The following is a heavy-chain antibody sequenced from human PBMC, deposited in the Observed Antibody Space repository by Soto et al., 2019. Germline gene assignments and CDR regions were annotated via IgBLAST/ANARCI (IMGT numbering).Heavy chain of an antibody. CDR3: ARDLYCSSTSCYLGGADYYYGMDV. Sequence: GGSLRLSCAASGFTFSSYGMHWVRKAPGKGLEWVAVIWYDGSNKYYADSVKGRFTISRDNSKNTLYLQMNSLRAEDTAVYYCARDLYCSSTSCYLGGADYYYGMDVWGQGTTVTVSS. CDR2: IWYDGSNK. D-gene: IGHD2-2*01. CDR1: GFTFSSYG. V-gene: IGHV3-33*01. J-gene: IGHJ6*02.